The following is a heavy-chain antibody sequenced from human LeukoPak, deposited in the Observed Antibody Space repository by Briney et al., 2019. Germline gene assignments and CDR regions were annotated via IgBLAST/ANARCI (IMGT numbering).Heavy chain of an antibody. J-gene: IGHJ6*02. CDR1: GYTFTSYY. V-gene: IGHV1-46*01. CDR2: INPCGGST. Sequence: GASVKVSCKASGYTFTSYYMHWVRQAPGQGLEWMGIINPCGGSTSYAQKFQGRVTMTRDTSTSTVYMELSSLRSEDTAVYYCARDISVQYCSGGSCVGLYYYYGMDVWGQGTTVTVSS. D-gene: IGHD2-15*01. CDR3: ARDISVQYCSGGSCVGLYYYYGMDV.